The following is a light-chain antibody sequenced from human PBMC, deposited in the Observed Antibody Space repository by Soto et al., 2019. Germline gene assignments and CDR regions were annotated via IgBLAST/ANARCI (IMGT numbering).Light chain of an antibody. J-gene: IGKJ4*01. CDR1: QSGSRDY. CDR3: QQYETSPPA. Sequence: EIVLTQSPGTLSLSPGERATLSCRASQSGSRDYLAWYQRKPGQAPRLLIYGASTRATGIPDRFSGSGSGTDFTLTISRLEPEDFAVYYCQQYETSPPAFGGGTKVEI. CDR2: GAS. V-gene: IGKV3-20*01.